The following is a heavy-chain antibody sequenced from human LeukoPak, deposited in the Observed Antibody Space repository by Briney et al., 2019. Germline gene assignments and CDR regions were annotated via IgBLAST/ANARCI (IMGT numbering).Heavy chain of an antibody. CDR1: GNSISSGDNY. Sequence: SETLSLTCTVSGNSISSGDNYWSWIRQPAGKGLEWIGRIYTSGSTNYNPSLKSRVTISGDTSKNQFSLRLSSVTAADTAVYYCARGPLVRDVLRYFDWLSERFDYWGQGTLVTVSS. V-gene: IGHV4-61*02. J-gene: IGHJ4*02. CDR2: IYTSGST. D-gene: IGHD3-9*01. CDR3: ARGPLVRDVLRYFDWLSERFDY.